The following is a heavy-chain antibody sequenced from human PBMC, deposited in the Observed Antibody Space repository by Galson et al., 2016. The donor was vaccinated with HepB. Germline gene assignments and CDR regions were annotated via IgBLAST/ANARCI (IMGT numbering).Heavy chain of an antibody. V-gene: IGHV5-51*01. CDR2: MHVADSHT. D-gene: IGHD4-17*01. CDR1: GYNFATYW. CDR3: AGAVNGDFRWGV. J-gene: IGHJ6*02. Sequence: QSGAEVKKPGESLKISCKGSGYNFATYWIGWVRQMPGKGPEWMAIMHVADSHTKYSPSFQGQVSISAAKSISTADMRWSRLQASDTAIYYCAGAVNGDFRWGVWGQGTTVTVSS.